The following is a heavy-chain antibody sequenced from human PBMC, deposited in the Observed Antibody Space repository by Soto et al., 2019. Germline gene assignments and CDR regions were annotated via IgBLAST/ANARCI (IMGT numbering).Heavy chain of an antibody. Sequence: EVQLLESGGGLVQPGGSLRLSCAASGFTFSTYAMTWVRQAPGKGLEWVSAISGSGSKTYYADSVKGRFTISRDDSKGTLYLQMNSLRAEDTAVYYCERDPSHRYYTLFYYFDYWGQGTLVTVSS. V-gene: IGHV3-23*01. CDR1: GFTFSTYA. D-gene: IGHD1-26*01. J-gene: IGHJ4*02. CDR3: ERDPSHRYYTLFYYFDY. CDR2: ISGSGSKT.